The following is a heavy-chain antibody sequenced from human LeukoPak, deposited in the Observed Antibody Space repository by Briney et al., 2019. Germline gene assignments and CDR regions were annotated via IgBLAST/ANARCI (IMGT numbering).Heavy chain of an antibody. CDR2: FDPEDGET. V-gene: IGHV1-24*01. CDR1: GYTLTELS. CDR3: ATDPLGYDILTGYSLDY. D-gene: IGHD3-9*01. Sequence: ASVKVSCKVSGYTLTELSMHWVRQAPGKGLEWMGGFDPEDGETIYAQKFQGRVTMTEDTSTDTAYMELSSLRSEDTAVYYCATDPLGYDILTGYSLDYWGQGTLVTVSS. J-gene: IGHJ4*02.